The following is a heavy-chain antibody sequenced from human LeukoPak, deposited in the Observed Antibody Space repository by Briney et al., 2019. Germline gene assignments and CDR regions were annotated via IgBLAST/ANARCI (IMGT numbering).Heavy chain of an antibody. Sequence: GGSLRLSCAASGFTFSSYAMHWVRQAPGKGLEWVAVISYDGSNKYYADSVKGRLTISRDNSKNTLYLQLNSLRAEDTAVYYCARESGYGPYDFDYWGQGTLVTVSS. D-gene: IGHD5-12*01. V-gene: IGHV3-30-3*01. CDR3: ARESGYGPYDFDY. J-gene: IGHJ4*02. CDR2: ISYDGSNK. CDR1: GFTFSSYA.